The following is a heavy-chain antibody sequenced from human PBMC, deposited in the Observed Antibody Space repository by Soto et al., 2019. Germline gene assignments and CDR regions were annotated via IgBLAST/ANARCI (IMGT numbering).Heavy chain of an antibody. CDR3: ARDRGSEVFDS. J-gene: IGHJ5*01. CDR1: GFNFNVYS. Sequence: PGGSLRLSCAASGFNFNVYSMNWVRQAPGKGLEWISSTSSSSNHIHYRDSVRGRFTISRDNAKNSLYLQLDSLRVEDTAVYFCARDRGSEVFDSWGQGTLVTVSS. D-gene: IGHD5-12*01. V-gene: IGHV3-21*01. CDR2: TSSSSNHI.